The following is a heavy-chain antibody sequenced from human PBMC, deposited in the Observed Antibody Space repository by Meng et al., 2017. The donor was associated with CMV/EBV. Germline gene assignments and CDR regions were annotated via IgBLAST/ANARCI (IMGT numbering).Heavy chain of an antibody. CDR2: ISYDGSNK. J-gene: IGHJ6*02. Sequence: GESLKISCAASGFTFSSYAMHWVRQAPGKGLEWVAVISYDGSNKYYADSVKGRFTISRDNSKNTLYLQMNSLRAEDTAVYYCARSPYGSGSYDGSYYYYGMDVWGQGTTVTVSS. CDR1: GFTFSSYA. D-gene: IGHD3-10*01. V-gene: IGHV3-30-3*01. CDR3: ARSPYGSGSYDGSYYYYGMDV.